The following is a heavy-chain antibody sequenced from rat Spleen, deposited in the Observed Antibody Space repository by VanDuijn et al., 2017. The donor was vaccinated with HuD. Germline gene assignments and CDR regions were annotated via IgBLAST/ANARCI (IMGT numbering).Heavy chain of an antibody. Sequence: EVQLVESGGGLVQPGRSLKLSCAASGFTFSNYYMAWVRQAPTKGLEWVAYISTGGGSTYYRDSVKGRFTISRDNAKSTLYLQMDSLRSEDTATYYCTTGEYDGSLGYYFDYWGQGVIVTVSS. CDR2: ISTGGGST. CDR3: TTGEYDGSLGYYFDY. CDR1: GFTFSNYY. D-gene: IGHD1-12*02. V-gene: IGHV5-27*01. J-gene: IGHJ2*01.